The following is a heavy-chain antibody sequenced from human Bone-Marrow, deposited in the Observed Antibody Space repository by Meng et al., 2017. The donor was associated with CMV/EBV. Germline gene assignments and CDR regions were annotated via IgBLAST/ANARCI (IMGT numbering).Heavy chain of an antibody. D-gene: IGHD2-2*01. CDR2: INSNSGGT. V-gene: IGHV1-2*02. CDR3: AICRSTSCYYY. CDR1: GYLFTGYY. Sequence: SVYGSCKASGYLFTGYYMHWVRQAPGQGLEWMGWINSNSGGTNCAQKFQGRVTMTRDTSISTAYMVLSSLRSEDTAVYYCAICRSTSCYYYWCQGTLVTASS. J-gene: IGHJ4*02.